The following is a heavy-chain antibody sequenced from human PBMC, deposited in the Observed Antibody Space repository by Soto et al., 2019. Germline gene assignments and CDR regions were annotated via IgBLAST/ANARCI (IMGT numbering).Heavy chain of an antibody. V-gene: IGHV3-53*01. CDR1: GLTVSSNY. D-gene: IGHD2-8*01. CDR2: IYSGGST. J-gene: IGHJ4*02. CDR3: AIDQGWYAN. Sequence: EVQLVESGGGLIQPAGSLILSCAASGLTVSSNYMNWVRQAPGKGLEWVSVIYSGGSTYYADSVKGRFTISRDNFKNTLNLQMNSLSAEDKEVYYCAIDQGWYANWGQGTLVTVSS.